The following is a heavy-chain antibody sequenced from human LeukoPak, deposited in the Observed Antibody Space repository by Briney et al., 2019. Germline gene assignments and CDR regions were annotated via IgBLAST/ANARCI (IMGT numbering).Heavy chain of an antibody. Sequence: GGSLRLSCAAPGFIFTNYFMSWVRQAPGKGLEWVASIKHDGSEKYYVDSVRGRFTISRDNTMNSLYLQMSSLRAEDTAVYYCATDRGWRTSGYYLYYFEYWGQGTLVTYSS. CDR1: GFIFTNYF. D-gene: IGHD3-3*01. CDR3: ATDRGWRTSGYYLYYFEY. CDR2: IKHDGSEK. V-gene: IGHV3-7*01. J-gene: IGHJ4*02.